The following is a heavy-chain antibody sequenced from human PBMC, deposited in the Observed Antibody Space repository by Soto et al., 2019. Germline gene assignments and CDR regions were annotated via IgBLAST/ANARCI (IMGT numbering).Heavy chain of an antibody. CDR2: FDPEDGET. D-gene: IGHD3-22*01. J-gene: IGHJ3*02. V-gene: IGHV1-24*01. CDR3: ATRAAYYYDSSAHIDAPAFDI. Sequence: GASAKVSSEVSGYTLSDLSVPGVRQAPGKGLEWMGGFDPEDGETIYAQKFQGRVTMTEDTSTDTAYMELSSLRSEDTAVYYCATRAAYYYDSSAHIDAPAFDIWGQGTMVTVS. CDR1: GYTLSDLS.